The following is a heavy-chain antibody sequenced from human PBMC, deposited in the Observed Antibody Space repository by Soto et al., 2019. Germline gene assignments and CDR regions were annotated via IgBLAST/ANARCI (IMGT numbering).Heavy chain of an antibody. V-gene: IGHV4-31*03. CDR3: ARGGPYYSDSSGYYTDYFDY. D-gene: IGHD3-22*01. Sequence: QVQLQESGPGLVKPSQTLSLTCTVSGGSISSGGYYWSWIRQHPGKGLEWIGYIYYSGSTYYNPTLMRRVTTPVDTSQGQFSLKLSSVTAADTAVYYCARGGPYYSDSSGYYTDYFDYWGQGTLVTVSS. J-gene: IGHJ4*02. CDR2: IYYSGST. CDR1: GGSISSGGYY.